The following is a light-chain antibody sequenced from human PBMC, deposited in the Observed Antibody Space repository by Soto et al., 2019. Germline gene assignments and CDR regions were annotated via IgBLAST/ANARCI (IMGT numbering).Light chain of an antibody. CDR1: QSISGY. V-gene: IGKV1-39*01. CDR3: QQSYSTPRT. Sequence: DIQMTQSPSSLSASVGDRVTITCRASQSISGYLNWYQQKPGKAPKLLIFAASSLQSGVPSRFSGSGSGTDFTLSINSLQPEDFATYYCQQSYSTPRTFGGGTKVDIK. J-gene: IGKJ4*01. CDR2: AAS.